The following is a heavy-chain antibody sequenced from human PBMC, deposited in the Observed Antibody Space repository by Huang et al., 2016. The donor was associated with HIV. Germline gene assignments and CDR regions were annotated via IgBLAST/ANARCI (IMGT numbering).Heavy chain of an antibody. Sequence: EVQLVESGGNLIQTGGSLRLACAASGFRFDNSAMYWVRQAPGKGLEWVSSISWNSANIAYGDSVKGRFTISRDNARNSLYLQMNSLGPDDTALYYCVKGDIVGTANFFDYWGQGTQVSVSS. CDR3: VKGDIVGTANFFDY. D-gene: IGHD1-26*01. J-gene: IGHJ4*02. V-gene: IGHV3-9*01. CDR2: ISWNSANI. CDR1: GFRFDNSA.